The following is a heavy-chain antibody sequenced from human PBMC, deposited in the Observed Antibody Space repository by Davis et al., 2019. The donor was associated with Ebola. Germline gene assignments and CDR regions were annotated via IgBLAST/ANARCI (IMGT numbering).Heavy chain of an antibody. J-gene: IGHJ4*02. CDR1: GGSISSYY. CDR3: ARGRDVYKTGLD. Sequence: MPSETLSLTCTVSGGSISSYYWSWIRQPPGKGLEWIGYIYYSGSTNYNPSLKSRVTISVDTSKNQFSLRLTSVTAADTGVYYCARGRDVYKTGLDWGQGTLVTVAS. CDR2: IYYSGST. V-gene: IGHV4-59*12. D-gene: IGHD5-24*01.